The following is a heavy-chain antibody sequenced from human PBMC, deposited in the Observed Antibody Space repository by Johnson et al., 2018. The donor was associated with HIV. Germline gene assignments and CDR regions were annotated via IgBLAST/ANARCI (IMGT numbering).Heavy chain of an antibody. Sequence: QMLLVESGGGVVQPEKSLRLSCAASGFTFSSYPMHWVRQAPGRGLEWVAFISYDGSKKYYAGSVKGRFTISRDNSKTTLYLQMGSLRAEDMAVYYCARDITMVRGAMGACDIWGQGTMVTVYS. CDR1: GFTFSSYP. V-gene: IGHV3-30*14. CDR3: ARDITMVRGAMGACDI. D-gene: IGHD3-10*01. CDR2: ISYDGSKK. J-gene: IGHJ3*02.